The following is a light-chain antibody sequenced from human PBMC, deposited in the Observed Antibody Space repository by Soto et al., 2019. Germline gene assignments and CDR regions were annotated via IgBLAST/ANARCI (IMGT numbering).Light chain of an antibody. V-gene: IGLV7-43*01. CDR2: STS. CDR1: TGAVTSGYY. Sequence: QAVVTQEPSLTVSPGGTVTLTCASSTGAVTSGYYPNWFQQKPGQAPRALIYSTSNKYSWSPDRFSGSLLGGKAALTLSGVQAEDEAEYYCLLYYGGQLGVFGGGTKLTVL. J-gene: IGLJ2*01. CDR3: LLYYGGQLGV.